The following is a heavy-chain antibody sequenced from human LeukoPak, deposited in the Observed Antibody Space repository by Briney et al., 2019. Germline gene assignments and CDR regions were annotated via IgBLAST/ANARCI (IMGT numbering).Heavy chain of an antibody. Sequence: ASVKVSCKASGGTFSSYAISWVRQAPGQGLEWMGGIIPIFGTANYAQKFQGRVTITADKSTSTAYMELSSLRSEDTAVYYCARDRKMTTVTNDAFDIWGQGTMVTVSS. CDR1: GGTFSSYA. V-gene: IGHV1-69*06. CDR3: ARDRKMTTVTNDAFDI. CDR2: IIPIFGTA. J-gene: IGHJ3*02. D-gene: IGHD4-17*01.